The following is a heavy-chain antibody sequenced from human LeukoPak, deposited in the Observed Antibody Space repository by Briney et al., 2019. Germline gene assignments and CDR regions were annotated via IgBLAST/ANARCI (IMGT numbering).Heavy chain of an antibody. CDR2: IYPSDSDT. J-gene: IGHJ4*02. D-gene: IGHD6-19*01. CDR1: GYSFTSYW. V-gene: IGHV5-51*01. CDR3: ARRSSGWSFNY. Sequence: GESLKISCKGSGYSFTSYWIGWVRQMPGKHLEWVGIIYPSDSDTRYSPSFQGQVTISADKSISTAYLQWSSLKASDTAMYYCARRSSGWSFNYWGQGALVTVSS.